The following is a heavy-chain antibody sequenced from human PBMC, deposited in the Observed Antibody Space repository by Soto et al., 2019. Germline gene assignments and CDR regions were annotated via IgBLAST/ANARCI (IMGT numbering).Heavy chain of an antibody. J-gene: IGHJ4*02. CDR3: ARHVKEYDYIWGSYRTLGYFDY. V-gene: IGHV4-59*08. CDR2: IYYSGST. CDR1: GGSISSYD. D-gene: IGHD3-16*02. Sequence: SETLSLTCTVSGGSISSYDWSWIRQPPGKGLEWIGYIYYSGSTNYNPSLKSRVTISVDTSKNQFSLKLSSVTAADTAVYYCARHVKEYDYIWGSYRTLGYFDYWGQGTLVTVSS.